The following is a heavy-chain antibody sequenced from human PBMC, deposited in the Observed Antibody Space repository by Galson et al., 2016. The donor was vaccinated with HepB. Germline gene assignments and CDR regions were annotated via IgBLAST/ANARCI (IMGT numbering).Heavy chain of an antibody. D-gene: IGHD2-21*01. J-gene: IGHJ4*02. CDR3: ARGSSPNILHFDY. CDR2: ISGSGSP. CDR1: GASISSYY. V-gene: IGHV4-4*07. Sequence: SETLSLTCTVSGASISSYYWSWIRQPAGKGLEWIGRISGSGSPIYNPSLKTRLSMSLDTSENHFSLRVNSVTAADTAVYFCARGSSPNILHFDYWGQGILVTVSS.